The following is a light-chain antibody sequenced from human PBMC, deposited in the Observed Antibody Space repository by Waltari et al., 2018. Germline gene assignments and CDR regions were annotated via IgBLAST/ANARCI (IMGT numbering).Light chain of an antibody. CDR2: EVS. J-gene: IGLJ2*01. CDR3: CSRSGGRIPVV. V-gene: IGLV2-23*02. CDR1: SSDVGTYNL. Sequence: QSALTQPASVSGSPGQSITISCTGTSSDVGTYNLVSWFQQHPGQVPKLMIYEVSKRPSGVSNRFSGSKSGNTASLTISGLRAEDEADYCCCSRSGGRIPVVFGGGTKLTVL.